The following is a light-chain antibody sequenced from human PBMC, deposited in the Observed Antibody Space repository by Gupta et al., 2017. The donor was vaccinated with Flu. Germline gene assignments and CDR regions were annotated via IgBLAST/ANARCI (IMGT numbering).Light chain of an antibody. CDR3: KPTDNSPRK. Sequence: PSSLSSSVGDRVTITCRTSDDVRNYLYWYKKKPGAAPTLLIFGAPNLQTRPPSRFSGSGSGTDLTLTITKPQPEDFATYCCKPTDNSPRKLGQRTKVEIK. J-gene: IGKJ1*01. CDR2: GAP. V-gene: IGKV1-39*01. CDR1: DDVRNY.